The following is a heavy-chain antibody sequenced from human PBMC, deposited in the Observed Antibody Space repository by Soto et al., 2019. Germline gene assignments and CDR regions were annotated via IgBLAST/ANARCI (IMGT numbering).Heavy chain of an antibody. CDR1: GFTFSSYA. D-gene: IGHD3-22*01. V-gene: IGHV3-30-3*01. CDR3: ARDKRDYYDSSGYWLRXFDS. CDR2: ISPDGSNE. J-gene: IGHJ3*02. Sequence: GGSLRLSCAASGFTFSSYAMHWVRQAPGKGLEWVAVISPDGSNEYYADSVKGRFTISRDNSKNTLYVQMNSLRAEDTAVYYCARDKRDYYDSSGYWLRXFDSWGQRTMVTVSS.